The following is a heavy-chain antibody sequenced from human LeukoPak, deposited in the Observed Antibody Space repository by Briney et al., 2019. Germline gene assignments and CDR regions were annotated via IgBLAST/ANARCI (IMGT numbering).Heavy chain of an antibody. V-gene: IGHV3-23*01. D-gene: IGHD5-12*01. J-gene: IGHJ4*02. CDR1: GFTFTNYA. CDR2: IGGSGGFIT. CDR3: TRDLGWLHYAD. Sequence: GALRLSCAASGFTFTNYAMAWVRQAPGKGLEWVSGIGGSGGFITYYADSVKGRFTVSRDNSKNTLYLQMDSLRADDTAIYYCTRDLGWLHYADWGQGTLVTVSS.